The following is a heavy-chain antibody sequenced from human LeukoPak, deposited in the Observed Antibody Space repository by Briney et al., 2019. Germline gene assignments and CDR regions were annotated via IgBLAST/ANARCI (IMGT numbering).Heavy chain of an antibody. CDR1: GDSVSRSDSY. Sequence: SETLSLTCTIFGDSVSRSDSYWDWIRQPPGKGLEWIGTIYYSGRTYYSLSLKSRVTLPVDMSNNQFSLTLSSVTAADTALYFCARRRYYDSGGYLEWGQGTLVTVSS. D-gene: IGHD3-22*01. CDR2: IYYSGRT. CDR3: ARRRYYDSGGYLE. V-gene: IGHV4-39*01. J-gene: IGHJ1*01.